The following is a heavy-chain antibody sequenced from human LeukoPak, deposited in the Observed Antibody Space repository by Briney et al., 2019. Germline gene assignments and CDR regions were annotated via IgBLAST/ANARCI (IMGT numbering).Heavy chain of an antibody. CDR3: AKSDILTGYYTYYFDY. CDR2: ISYDGSNK. CDR1: GFTFSSYA. J-gene: IGHJ4*02. Sequence: GGSLRLSCAASGFTFSSYAMHWVRQAPGKGLEWVAVISYDGSNKYYADSVKGRFTISRDNSKNTLYLQMNSLRAEDTAVYYCAKSDILTGYYTYYFDYWGQGTLVTVSS. V-gene: IGHV3-30-3*02. D-gene: IGHD3-9*01.